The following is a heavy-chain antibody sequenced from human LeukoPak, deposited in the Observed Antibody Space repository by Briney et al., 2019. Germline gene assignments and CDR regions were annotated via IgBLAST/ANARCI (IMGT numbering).Heavy chain of an antibody. CDR3: ARDRITMVRGVSYYMDV. V-gene: IGHV4-34*01. J-gene: IGHJ6*03. CDR1: GGSFSGYY. CDR2: INHSGST. Sequence: PSETLSLTRAVYGGSFSGYYWSWIRQPPGKGLEWIGEINHSGSTNYNPSLKSRVTISVDTSKNQFSLKLSSVTAADTAVYYCARDRITMVRGVSYYMDVWGKGTTVTISS. D-gene: IGHD3-10*01.